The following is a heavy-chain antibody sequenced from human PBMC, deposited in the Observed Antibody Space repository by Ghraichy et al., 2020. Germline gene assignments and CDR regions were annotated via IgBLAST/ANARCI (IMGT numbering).Heavy chain of an antibody. CDR1: GFTFGNSW. D-gene: IGHD3-3*01. J-gene: IGHJ3*02. Sequence: LSLTCAASGFTFGNSWMTWVRQFPGKGLEWVAHINPDGSGRYYADSVKGRFTVSRDNAGNSVHLQMNTLRVEDTAVYYCARYMAFWALDIWGHGTMVTVSS. V-gene: IGHV3-7*03. CDR2: INPDGSGR. CDR3: ARYMAFWALDI.